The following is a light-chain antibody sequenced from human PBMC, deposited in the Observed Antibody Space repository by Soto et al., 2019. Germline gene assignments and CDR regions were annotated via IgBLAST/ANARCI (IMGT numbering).Light chain of an antibody. CDR1: SSDVGSYNL. CDR2: EGS. Sequence: QSVLTQPASVSGSPGQSITISCTGTSSDVGSYNLVSWYQQHPGKAPKLMIYEGSKRPSGVSNRFSGSKSGNTASLTISELQAEDEADYYCCSYAGSSPYVFGTGTKVTVL. V-gene: IGLV2-23*01. CDR3: CSYAGSSPYV. J-gene: IGLJ1*01.